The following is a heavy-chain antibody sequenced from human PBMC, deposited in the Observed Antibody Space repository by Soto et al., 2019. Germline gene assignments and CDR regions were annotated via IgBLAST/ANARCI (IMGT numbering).Heavy chain of an antibody. CDR3: ARSLIVATTEGLDLTRYYYYMDV. CDR2: IIPILGIA. J-gene: IGHJ6*03. Sequence: ASVKVSCKASGGTFSSYTISWVRQAPGQGLEWMGRIIPILGIANYAQKFQGRVTITADKSTSTAYMELSSLRSEDTAVYYCARSLIVATTEGLDLTRYYYYMDVWGKGTTVTVSS. D-gene: IGHD5-12*01. CDR1: GGTFSSYT. V-gene: IGHV1-69*02.